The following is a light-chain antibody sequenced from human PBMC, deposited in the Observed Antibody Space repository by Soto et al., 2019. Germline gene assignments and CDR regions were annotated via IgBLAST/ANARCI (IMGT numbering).Light chain of an antibody. CDR2: DAS. Sequence: VQMTQSPSSLSASEGDRVTITCQASQDISNYLNWYQQKPGKAPKLLIYDASNLETGVPSRFSGSGSGTDFTFTISSLQPEAIATYYCQQYDNFPLTFGGGTKWIS. CDR1: QDISNY. V-gene: IGKV1-33*01. J-gene: IGKJ4*01. CDR3: QQYDNFPLT.